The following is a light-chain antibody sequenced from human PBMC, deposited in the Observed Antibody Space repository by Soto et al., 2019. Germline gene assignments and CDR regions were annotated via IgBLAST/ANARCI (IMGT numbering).Light chain of an antibody. CDR3: QKDQSWT. CDR1: QSISSW. J-gene: IGKJ1*01. Sequence: DIQMTQSPSTLAASVGDRVTITCRASQSISSWMAWYQQKPGKAPKLLIYTASRLDSGVPSRFSGSGSGTEFTTTISRLQPDDFATYHCQKDQSWTFGQWTKVDMK. V-gene: IGKV1-5*03. CDR2: TAS.